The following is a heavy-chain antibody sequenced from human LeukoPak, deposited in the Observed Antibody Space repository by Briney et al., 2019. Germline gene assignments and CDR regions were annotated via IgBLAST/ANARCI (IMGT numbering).Heavy chain of an antibody. V-gene: IGHV4-59*01. Sequence: PSETLSLTCTVSGGSFSSYYWNWIRQPPGAGLEWVGHIYRSGSINYNPSLKSRVTISVDTSKNQFSLKLTSVTAADTAVYYCARAGSMTREGYFDYWGQGILVTVSS. CDR1: GGSFSSYY. CDR3: ARAGSMTREGYFDY. D-gene: IGHD2/OR15-2a*01. J-gene: IGHJ4*02. CDR2: IYRSGSI.